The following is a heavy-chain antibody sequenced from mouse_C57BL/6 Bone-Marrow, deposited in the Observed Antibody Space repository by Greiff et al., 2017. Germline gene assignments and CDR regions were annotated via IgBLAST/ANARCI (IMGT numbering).Heavy chain of an antibody. D-gene: IGHD1-1*02. V-gene: IGHV1-80*01. Sequence: QVQLKQSGAELVKPGASVKISCKASGYAFSSYWMNWVKQRPGKGLEWIGQIYPGDGDTNYNGKFKGKATLTADKSSSTAYMQLSSLTSEDSAVYFCARYGHPYYARDYWGQGTSVTVSS. CDR2: IYPGDGDT. J-gene: IGHJ4*01. CDR1: GYAFSSYW. CDR3: ARYGHPYYARDY.